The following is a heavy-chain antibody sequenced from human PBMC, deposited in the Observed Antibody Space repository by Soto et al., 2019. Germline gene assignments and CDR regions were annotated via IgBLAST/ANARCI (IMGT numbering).Heavy chain of an antibody. V-gene: IGHV1-2*04. D-gene: IGHD1-26*01. Sequence: QVQLVQSGAEVKKPGASVKVSCKASGYTFTGYYMHWVRQAPGQELEWMGWINPNSGGTNYAQKFQGWVTMTRDTSISTAYMELSRLRSDDTAVYYCARDVSIVGATTNDYYYGMDVWGQGTTVTVSS. CDR1: GYTFTGYY. CDR2: INPNSGGT. CDR3: ARDVSIVGATTNDYYYGMDV. J-gene: IGHJ6*02.